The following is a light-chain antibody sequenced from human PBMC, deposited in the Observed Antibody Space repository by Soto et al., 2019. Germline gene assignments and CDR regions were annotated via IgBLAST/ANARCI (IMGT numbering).Light chain of an antibody. V-gene: IGKV1-5*03. Sequence: DIQMTQSPSTLSASVGDRVTITCRASQSISKGLAWYQQKPGKAPKVLMYKASNLENGVPSRFSGSGSGTEFTLTISSLQPDDFATYYCHQYNTYSLTFGQGTKVEIK. J-gene: IGKJ1*01. CDR1: QSISKG. CDR3: HQYNTYSLT. CDR2: KAS.